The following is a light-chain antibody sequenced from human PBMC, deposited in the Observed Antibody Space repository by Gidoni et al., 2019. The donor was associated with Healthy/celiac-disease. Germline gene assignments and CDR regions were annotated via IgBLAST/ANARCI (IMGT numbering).Light chain of an antibody. J-gene: IGKJ3*01. V-gene: IGKV2-28*01. CDR1: QSLLHSNGYNY. CDR3: MQALQTPPGT. CDR2: LGS. Sequence: IVMTQSPLSLRVTPGEPASISCRSSQSLLHSNGYNYLDWYLQKPGQSPQLLIYLGSNRASGVPDRFSGSGSGTDFTLKISRVEAEDVGVYYCMQALQTPPGTFGPGTKVDIK.